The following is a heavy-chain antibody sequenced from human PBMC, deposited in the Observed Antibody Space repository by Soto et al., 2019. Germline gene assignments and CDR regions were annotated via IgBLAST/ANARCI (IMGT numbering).Heavy chain of an antibody. Sequence: GESLQISRKGSGYNFTIYWISWVRQMPGKGLEWMGRIEPSDSYTNYSPSFQGHVTIAADKSISAAYLQWSSLTASDTAMYYCARHPHSSIWGRDVWGQGTTVTGSS. D-gene: IGHD3-3*02. CDR2: IEPSDSYT. J-gene: IGHJ6*02. CDR3: ARHPHSSIWGRDV. V-gene: IGHV5-10-1*01. CDR1: GYNFTIYW.